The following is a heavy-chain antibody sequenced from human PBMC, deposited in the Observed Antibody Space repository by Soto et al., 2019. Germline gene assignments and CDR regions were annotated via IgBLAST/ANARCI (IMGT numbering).Heavy chain of an antibody. CDR1: GFTFSGYG. V-gene: IGHV3-33*01. D-gene: IGHD2-15*01. CDR3: ARDPSGGNPPYYYYDMDV. Sequence: GGSLRLSCAASGFTFSGYGMHWVRQAPGKGLEWVAVIWYDGSNKYYADSVKGRFTISRDNSKNTLYLQMNSLRAEDTAVYYCARDPSGGNPPYYYYDMDVWGQGTTVTVSS. J-gene: IGHJ6*02. CDR2: IWYDGSNK.